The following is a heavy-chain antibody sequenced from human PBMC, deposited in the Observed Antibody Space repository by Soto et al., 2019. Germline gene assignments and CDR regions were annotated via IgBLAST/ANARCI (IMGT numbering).Heavy chain of an antibody. CDR3: ARDHPVGGMDV. V-gene: IGHV4-30-4*01. CDR2: IYYSGST. J-gene: IGHJ6*02. Sequence: QVQLQESGPGLVKPSQTLSLTCTVSGGSISSGDYYWSWIRQPPGKGLEWIGYIYYSGSTYYNPSRKSRVTISVDTSKTQFSLKLGSVTAADTAVYYCARDHPVGGMDVWGQGTTVTVSS. D-gene: IGHD1-26*01. CDR1: GGSISSGDYY.